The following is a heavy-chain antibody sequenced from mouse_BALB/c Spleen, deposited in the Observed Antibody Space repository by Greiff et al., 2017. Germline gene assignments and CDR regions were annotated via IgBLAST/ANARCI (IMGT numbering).Heavy chain of an antibody. CDR2: IWAGGST. V-gene: IGHV2-9*02. J-gene: IGHJ2*01. D-gene: IGHD4-1*01. Sequence: VKLVESGGGLVQPGGSRKLSCAASGFTFSSFGMHWVRQPPGKGLEWLGVIWAGGSTNYNSALMSRLSISKDNSKSQVFLKMNSLQTDDTAMYYCARDLGLDYWGQGTTLTVSS. CDR3: ARDLGLDY. CDR1: GFTFSSFG.